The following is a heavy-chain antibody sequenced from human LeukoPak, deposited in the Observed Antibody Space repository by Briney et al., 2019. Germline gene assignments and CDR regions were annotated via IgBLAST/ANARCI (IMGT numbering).Heavy chain of an antibody. CDR2: ISYRGST. Sequence: SETLSLTCTVSGGSISNSGGFYWSWIRQHPGNGLEWIGFISYRGSTYYNPSLKSRVSMSVDTSRSQFSLRLTSVTDEDTAVYCARISKSSGGFYYWGQGSLVTVSS. D-gene: IGHD2-15*01. CDR3: RISKSSGGFYY. V-gene: IGHV4-31*02. J-gene: IGHJ4*02. CDR1: GGSISNSGGFY.